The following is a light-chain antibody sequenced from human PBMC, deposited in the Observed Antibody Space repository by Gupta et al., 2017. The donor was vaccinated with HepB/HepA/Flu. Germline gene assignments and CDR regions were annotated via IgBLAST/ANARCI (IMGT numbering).Light chain of an antibody. CDR2: SNY. CDR3: ASWDDSLNVVA. V-gene: IGLV1-44*01. Sequence: QYVLTQPPSASGTPGQRVTISCSGSNSNIGSNTVYWYQQLPGTAPHLLIYSNYRRPSGVPDRFAGSKSGTSASLAISGLQSEDEADYYCASWDDSLNVVAFGGGTNLTVL. J-gene: IGLJ2*01. CDR1: NSNIGSNT.